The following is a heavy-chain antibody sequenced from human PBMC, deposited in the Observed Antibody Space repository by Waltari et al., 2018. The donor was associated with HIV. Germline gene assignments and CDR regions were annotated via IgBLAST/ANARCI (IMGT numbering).Heavy chain of an antibody. V-gene: IGHV1-3*01. CDR2: INAGNGNT. CDR3: ARMGPAAGTIWWFDP. CDR1: GYTFTSYA. Sequence: QVQLVQSGAEVKKPGASVKVSCKASGYTFTSYAMHWVRQAPGQRLEWMGWINAGNGNTKYSQKFQGRVTITRDTSASTAYMELSSLRSEDTAVYYCARMGPAAGTIWWFDPWGQGTLVTVSS. J-gene: IGHJ5*02. D-gene: IGHD6-13*01.